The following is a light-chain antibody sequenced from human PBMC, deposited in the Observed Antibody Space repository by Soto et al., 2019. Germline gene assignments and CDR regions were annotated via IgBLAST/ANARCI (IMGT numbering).Light chain of an antibody. CDR1: QSVRSSY. CDR3: QQYGSSPPEYT. Sequence: EIVLTQSPGTLSLSPGERPTLSCRASQSVRSSYLAWYQQKPGQAPRLLIYGASARATGIPDRFSGSGSGTDFTLTISRLEPEDFAVYYCQQYGSSPPEYTFGQGTKLEIK. CDR2: GAS. J-gene: IGKJ2*01. V-gene: IGKV3-20*01.